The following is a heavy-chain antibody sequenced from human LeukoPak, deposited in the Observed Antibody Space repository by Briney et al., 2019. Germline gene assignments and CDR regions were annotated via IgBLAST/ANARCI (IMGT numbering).Heavy chain of an antibody. Sequence: GGSLRLSCAASGFTFSSYGMHWVRQAPGKGLEWVAVISYDGSNKYYADSVKGRFTISRDNAKNSLYLQMNSLRAEDTAVYYCAREKGPTGYCSSTSCPINWFDPWGQGALVTVSS. J-gene: IGHJ5*02. CDR1: GFTFSSYG. CDR2: ISYDGSNK. CDR3: AREKGPTGYCSSTSCPINWFDP. V-gene: IGHV3-30*03. D-gene: IGHD2-2*01.